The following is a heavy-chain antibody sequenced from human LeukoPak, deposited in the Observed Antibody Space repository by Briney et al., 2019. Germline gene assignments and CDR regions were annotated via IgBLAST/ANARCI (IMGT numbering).Heavy chain of an antibody. D-gene: IGHD6-19*01. Sequence: ASVKVSCKASGYTFTSYAMHWVRQAPGQRLEWMGWINAGNGDTKYSQKFQGRVTITRDTSASTAYMEVSSLRSEDMAVYYCARDRVFSSAWYGAFDIWGQGTMVTVSS. CDR2: INAGNGDT. V-gene: IGHV1-3*01. CDR3: ARDRVFSSAWYGAFDI. CDR1: GYTFTSYA. J-gene: IGHJ3*02.